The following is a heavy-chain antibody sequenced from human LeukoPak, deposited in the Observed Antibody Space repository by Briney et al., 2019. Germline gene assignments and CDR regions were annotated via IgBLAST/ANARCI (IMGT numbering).Heavy chain of an antibody. CDR3: ARGSGNYYDSSGYYLLFDY. CDR2: IYTSGST. V-gene: IGHV4-4*07. J-gene: IGHJ4*02. CDR1: GGSISSYY. Sequence: PSETLSLTCTVSGGSISSYYWSWIRQPAGKGLEWIGRIYTSGSTNYNPSLKSRVTISVDTSKNQFSLKLSSVTAADTAVYYCARGSGNYYDSSGYYLLFDYWGQGTLVTVSS. D-gene: IGHD3-22*01.